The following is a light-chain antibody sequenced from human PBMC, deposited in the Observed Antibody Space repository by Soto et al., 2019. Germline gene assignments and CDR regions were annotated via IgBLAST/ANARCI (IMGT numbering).Light chain of an antibody. CDR1: SSDVGAYNY. CDR2: DVT. J-gene: IGLJ1*01. CDR3: SSYTASSTRV. Sequence: QSALTQPASVSGSPGQSITISCTGTSSDVGAYNYVSWYQQYPGRAPKLMIYDVTNRPSGVSNRFSGSKSGNTASLTISGLQAEDEADYYCSSYTASSTRVFGTGTKVTVL. V-gene: IGLV2-14*03.